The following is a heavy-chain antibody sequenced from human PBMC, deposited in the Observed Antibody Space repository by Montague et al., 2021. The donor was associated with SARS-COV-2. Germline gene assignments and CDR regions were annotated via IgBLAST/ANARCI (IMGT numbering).Heavy chain of an antibody. CDR3: ARESSSCIFRRCSRYGMDV. D-gene: IGHD6-13*01. J-gene: IGHJ6*02. Sequence: SETLSLTCAVPGGSISSSNWWSWVRPPPGKVLEWIGEIYHSGSTNYNPSLKRRVTISVDTSKNQFSLKLSSMTAADTAVYYCARESSSCIFRRCSRYGMDVWGQGTTVTVSS. CDR1: GGSISSSNW. CDR2: IYHSGST. V-gene: IGHV4-4*02.